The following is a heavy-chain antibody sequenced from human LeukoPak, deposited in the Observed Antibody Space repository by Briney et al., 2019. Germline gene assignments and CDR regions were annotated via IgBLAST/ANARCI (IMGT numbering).Heavy chain of an antibody. Sequence: PSETLSLTCTVSGGSISSYYWSWIRQPPGKGLGWIGYIYDSGSTNYNPSLKSRVTISVDTSKNQFSLKLSSVTAADTAVYYCARGQTDSRMFDYWGQGTLVTVSS. CDR3: ARGQTDSRMFDY. D-gene: IGHD2-8*01. CDR2: IYDSGST. CDR1: GGSISSYY. J-gene: IGHJ4*02. V-gene: IGHV4-59*01.